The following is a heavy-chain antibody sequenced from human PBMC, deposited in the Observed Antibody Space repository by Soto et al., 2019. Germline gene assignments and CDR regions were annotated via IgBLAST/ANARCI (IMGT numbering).Heavy chain of an antibody. V-gene: IGHV3-23*01. D-gene: IGHD2-8*01. CDR1: GFTFSSYA. CDR3: AKDSLMVYATYYFDY. J-gene: IGHJ4*02. CDR2: ISGSGGST. Sequence: PGESLKISCAASGFTFSSYAMSWVRQAPGKGLEWVSAISGSGGSTYYADSVKGRFTISRDNSKNTLYLQMNSLRAEDTAVYYCAKDSLMVYATYYFDYWGQGTLVTVSS.